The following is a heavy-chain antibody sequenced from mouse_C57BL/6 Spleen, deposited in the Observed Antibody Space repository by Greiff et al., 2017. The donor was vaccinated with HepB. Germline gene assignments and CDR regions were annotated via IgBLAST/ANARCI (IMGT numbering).Heavy chain of an antibody. CDR1: GYSFTDYN. CDR2: INPNYGTT. V-gene: IGHV1-39*01. Sequence: VQLKESGPELVKPGASVKISCKASGYSFTDYNMNWVKQSNGKSLEWIGVINPNYGTTSYNQKFKGKATLTVDQSSSTAYMQLNSLTSEDAAVYYCARRGVVADYYAMDYWGQGTSVTVSS. CDR3: ARRGVVADYYAMDY. D-gene: IGHD1-1*01. J-gene: IGHJ4*01.